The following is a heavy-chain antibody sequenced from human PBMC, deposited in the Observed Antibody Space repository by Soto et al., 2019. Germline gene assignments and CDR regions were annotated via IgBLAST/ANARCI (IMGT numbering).Heavy chain of an antibody. V-gene: IGHV4-59*08. D-gene: IGHD5-18*01. Sequence: QVQLQESGPGLVKPSETLSLTCTVSGGSINGYFWSWIRQPPGKGLEWIGYIYYSGSTRYNPSLKSRVTISVDTSKNQSSLQLSSVTAADTALYFCARHDMAMVRVSDLDQWGQGALVTVSS. CDR3: ARHDMAMVRVSDLDQ. CDR2: IYYSGST. J-gene: IGHJ4*02. CDR1: GGSINGYF.